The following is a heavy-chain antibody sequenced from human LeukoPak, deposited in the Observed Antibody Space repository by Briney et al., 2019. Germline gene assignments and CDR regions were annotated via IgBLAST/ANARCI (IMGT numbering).Heavy chain of an antibody. D-gene: IGHD4-11*01. J-gene: IGHJ4*02. Sequence: PGGSLRLSCAASGVTFSSYWMHWFRQAPGKGLVWVSRITSDGSGTTYADSVKGRFTISRDNAKNTLYLHMNSLRAEDTAVYYCARGYINYPDFWGQGILVTVSS. V-gene: IGHV3-74*01. CDR1: GVTFSSYW. CDR3: ARGYINYPDF. CDR2: ITSDGSGT.